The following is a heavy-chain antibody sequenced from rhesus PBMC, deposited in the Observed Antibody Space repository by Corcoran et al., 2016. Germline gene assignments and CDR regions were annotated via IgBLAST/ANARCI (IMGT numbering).Heavy chain of an antibody. CDR3: ARGSYYSGSSDY. Sequence: QVQLQESGPGLVKPSETLSLTCAVSGGSISSSNWWSWIRQPPGKGLEWIGYISGSSGNTYYNPSLKRRVTISTDTSKNQFSLKLSSVTAADTAVYYCARGSYYSGSSDYWGQGVLVTVSS. CDR1: GGSISSSNW. CDR2: ISGSSGNT. D-gene: IGHD3-16*01. J-gene: IGHJ4*01. V-gene: IGHV4-65*01.